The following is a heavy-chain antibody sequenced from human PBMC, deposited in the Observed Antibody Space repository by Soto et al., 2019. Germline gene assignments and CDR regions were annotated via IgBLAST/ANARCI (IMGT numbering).Heavy chain of an antibody. D-gene: IGHD3-22*01. V-gene: IGHV1-69*06. CDR1: GVTFSSYA. J-gene: IGHJ4*02. Sequence: GASVKVSCKASGVTFSSYAISWVRQAPGQGLEWMGGIIPIFGTANYAQKFQGRVTITADKSTSTAYMELSSLRSEDTAVYYCARERISYYYDSSGYCFNDWGQGTLVTVS. CDR3: ARERISYYYDSSGYCFND. CDR2: IIPIFGTA.